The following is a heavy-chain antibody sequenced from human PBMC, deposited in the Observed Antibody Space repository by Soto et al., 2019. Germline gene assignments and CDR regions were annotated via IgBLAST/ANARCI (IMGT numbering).Heavy chain of an antibody. CDR1: GGSISSYY. J-gene: IGHJ6*02. CDR2: IYYSGST. CDR3: ARIGTHGRFLEWLPSRYYYYGMDV. Sequence: PSETLSLTCTVSGGSISSYYWSWIRQPPGKGLEWIGFIYYSGSTNYNPSLKSRVTISVDTSKNQFSLKLSSVTAADTAVYYCARIGTHGRFLEWLPSRYYYYGMDVWGQGTTVTVS. V-gene: IGHV4-59*01. D-gene: IGHD3-3*01.